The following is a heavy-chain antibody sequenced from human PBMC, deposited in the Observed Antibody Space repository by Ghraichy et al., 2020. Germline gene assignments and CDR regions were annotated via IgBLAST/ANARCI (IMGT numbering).Heavy chain of an antibody. D-gene: IGHD6-13*01. CDR1: GGSISSNTYY. CDR3: AAQGAAAAGVWFDP. Sequence: LETLSLTCIVSGGSISSNTYYWGWIRQPPGKGLEWIGSIYYSGYTYHNASLKSRVAISVDTSRNEFSLRLTSLTAADTAVYYCAAQGAAAAGVWFDPWGQGIPVTVSS. J-gene: IGHJ5*02. CDR2: IYYSGYT. V-gene: IGHV4-39*01.